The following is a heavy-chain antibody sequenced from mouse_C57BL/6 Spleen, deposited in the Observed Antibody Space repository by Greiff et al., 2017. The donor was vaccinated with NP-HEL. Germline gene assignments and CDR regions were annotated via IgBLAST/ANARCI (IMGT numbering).Heavy chain of an antibody. D-gene: IGHD2-2*01. CDR2: IDPSDSET. Sequence: VQLQQPGAELVRPGSSVKLSCKASGYTFTSYWMHWVKQRPIQGLEWIGNIDPSDSETHYNQKFKDKATLTVDKSSSTAYMQLSSLTSEDSAVYYCARLYGYDPYYFDYWGQGTTLTVSS. CDR1: GYTFTSYW. J-gene: IGHJ2*01. CDR3: ARLYGYDPYYFDY. V-gene: IGHV1-52*01.